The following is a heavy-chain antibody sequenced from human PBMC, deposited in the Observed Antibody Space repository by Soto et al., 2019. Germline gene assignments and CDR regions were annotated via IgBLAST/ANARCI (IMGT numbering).Heavy chain of an antibody. V-gene: IGHV4-30-4*01. CDR2: IYYSGST. D-gene: IGHD6-6*01. Sequence: QVQLQESGPGLVKPSQTLSLPCTVSGGSISSGDYYWSWIRQPPGKGLEWIGYIYYSGSTYYNQSRKSRVTISVDTSKNQFSLRLSSVTAADTAVYYCARVSIAARPLDYGMDVWGQGTTVTVSS. CDR1: GGSISSGDYY. CDR3: ARVSIAARPLDYGMDV. J-gene: IGHJ6*02.